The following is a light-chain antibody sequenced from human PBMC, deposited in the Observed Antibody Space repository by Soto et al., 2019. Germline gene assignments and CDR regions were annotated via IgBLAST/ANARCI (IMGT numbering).Light chain of an antibody. Sequence: IRMSHSPSSLSASTLYRVTITFLSSQVISSYLALYHQKPGKAPKLLIYKASTLKSGVPSRFSGSGSGTEFTLTISSLQPDDFATYYCQHYNSYSEAFGQGTKVDI. CDR2: KAS. CDR3: QHYNSYSEA. CDR1: QVISSY. V-gene: IGKV1-8*01. J-gene: IGKJ1*01.